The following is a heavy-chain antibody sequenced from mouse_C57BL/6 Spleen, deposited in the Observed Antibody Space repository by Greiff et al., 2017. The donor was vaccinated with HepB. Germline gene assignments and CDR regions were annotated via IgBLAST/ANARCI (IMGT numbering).Heavy chain of an antibody. CDR3: TLITTVVNFDY. D-gene: IGHD1-1*01. CDR1: GFNIKDYY. CDR2: IDPEDGDT. J-gene: IGHJ2*01. Sequence: VQLKQSGAELVRPGASVKLSCTASGFNIKDYYMHWVKQRPEQGLEWIGRIDPEDGDTEYAPKFQGKATMTADTSSNTAYLQLSSLTSEDTAVYYCTLITTVVNFDYWGQGTTLTVSS. V-gene: IGHV14-1*01.